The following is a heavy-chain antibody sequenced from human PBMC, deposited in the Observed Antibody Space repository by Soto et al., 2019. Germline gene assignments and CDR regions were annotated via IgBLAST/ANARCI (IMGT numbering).Heavy chain of an antibody. CDR3: AKGPVPSQGREIVGANDYYYYGMDV. Sequence: GGSLRLSCAASGFTFDDYTMHWVRQAPGKGLEWVSLISWDGGSTYYADSVKGRFTTSRDNSKNSLYLQMNSLRTEDTALYYCAKGPVPSQGREIVGANDYYYYGMDVWGQGTTVTVSS. V-gene: IGHV3-43*01. D-gene: IGHD1-26*01. CDR1: GFTFDDYT. CDR2: ISWDGGST. J-gene: IGHJ6*02.